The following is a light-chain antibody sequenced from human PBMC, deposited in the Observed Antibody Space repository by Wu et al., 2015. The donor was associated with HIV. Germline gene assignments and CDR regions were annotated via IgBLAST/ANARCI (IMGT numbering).Light chain of an antibody. CDR3: QQYGTSPFT. Sequence: EIVLTQSPGTLSLSPGERATLSCRASQSLTNNYLAWYQHKFGQPPRLLIYGTSNRATGIPDRSSGSGFGTDFTLTISRLEPEDSAVYSCQQYGTSPFTFGPGTKVEI. CDR1: QSLTNNY. V-gene: IGKV3-20*01. CDR2: GTS. J-gene: IGKJ3*01.